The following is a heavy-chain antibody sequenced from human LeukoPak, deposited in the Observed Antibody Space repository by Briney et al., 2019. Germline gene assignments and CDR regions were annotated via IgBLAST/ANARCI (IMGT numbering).Heavy chain of an antibody. J-gene: IGHJ3*02. V-gene: IGHV3-48*02. CDR2: ISGRGGTI. CDR3: ARDSNWAFDI. Sequence: GGSLRLSCAASGFTFSSHTLNWVRQAPGKGLEWVTYISGRGGTIDYADSVKGRFTISRDNAKNSLYLQMNSLRDEDTAVYYCARDSNWAFDIWGQGTMVTVSP. CDR1: GFTFSSHT.